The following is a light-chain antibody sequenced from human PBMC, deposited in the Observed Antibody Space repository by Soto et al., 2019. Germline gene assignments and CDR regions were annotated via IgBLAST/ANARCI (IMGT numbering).Light chain of an antibody. V-gene: IGKV1-9*01. Sequence: DIQLTQSPSFLSASVGDRVTITCRASQDISRYLAWYQQKPGKAPNLLIYAASTLQSGVPSRDSGSGSGTEFTLTISSLQPQDFATYYCQQLSSYPLTFGQGTKVEIK. CDR3: QQLSSYPLT. CDR1: QDISRY. J-gene: IGKJ1*01. CDR2: AAS.